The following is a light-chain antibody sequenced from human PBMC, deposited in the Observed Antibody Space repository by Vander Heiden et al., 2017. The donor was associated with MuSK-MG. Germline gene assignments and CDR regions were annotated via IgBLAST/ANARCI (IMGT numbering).Light chain of an antibody. V-gene: IGKV3-20*01. CDR3: QQYGSSPPLT. Sequence: EIVLTQSPGTLSLSPGERATLSCRASQRVSSSYLAWYQQKPGQAPRLLIHGASSRATGIPDRFSGSGSGTDFTLTISRLEPEDFAVYYCQQYGSSPPLTFGGGTKVEIK. CDR1: QRVSSSY. J-gene: IGKJ4*01. CDR2: GAS.